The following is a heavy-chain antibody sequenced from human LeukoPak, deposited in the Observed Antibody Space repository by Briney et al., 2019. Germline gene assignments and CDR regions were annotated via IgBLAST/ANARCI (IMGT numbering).Heavy chain of an antibody. J-gene: IGHJ4*02. Sequence: PGGSLRLSCAGSGFCFSSYSLNWVRQAPGKGLEWVSFIRGSSSYMYYADSVKGRFTISRDNAKNSLYLQMNNLRAEDTAVYYCAREGVGYYLDQWGQGTLVTVSS. CDR3: AREGVGYYLDQ. CDR1: GFCFSSYS. V-gene: IGHV3-21*01. D-gene: IGHD2-15*01. CDR2: IRGSSSYM.